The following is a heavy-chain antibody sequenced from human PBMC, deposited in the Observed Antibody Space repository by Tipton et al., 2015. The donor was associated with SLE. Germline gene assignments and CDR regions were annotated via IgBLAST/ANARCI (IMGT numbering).Heavy chain of an antibody. D-gene: IGHD3-3*02. V-gene: IGHV3-48*03. CDR3: ARAALSY. J-gene: IGHJ4*02. CDR1: GFTFSSYE. Sequence: SLRLSCAASGFTFSSYEMNWVRQAPGKGLEWISYISSSGSTIHYADSAKGRFTISRDNAKNSMYLEMKSLRAEDTAIYYCARAALSYWGQGTLVTVSS. CDR2: ISSSGSTI.